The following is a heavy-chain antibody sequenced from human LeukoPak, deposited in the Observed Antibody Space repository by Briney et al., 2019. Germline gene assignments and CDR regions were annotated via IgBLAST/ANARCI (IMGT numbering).Heavy chain of an antibody. CDR3: ARGIYGSVTYYFDY. Sequence: ASMKVSCKASEYTFTAYDMHWVRQAPGQGLEWMGWINPRSGGRDYAQKFQGRVTMTRDTSISTAYMELSRLTSDDTAVYYCARGIYGSVTYYFDYWGQGTLVTVSS. V-gene: IGHV1-2*02. CDR1: EYTFTAYD. CDR2: INPRSGGR. D-gene: IGHD4-11*01. J-gene: IGHJ4*02.